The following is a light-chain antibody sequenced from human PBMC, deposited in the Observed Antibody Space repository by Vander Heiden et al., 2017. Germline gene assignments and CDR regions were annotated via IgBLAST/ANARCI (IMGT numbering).Light chain of an antibody. Sequence: DIQMTQYPSSLSASVGDRVTIPCQASQGISNYLTWYQQKPGKAPKLLIYDASNLETGVPSRFSGSGSGTDFTFTISSLQPEDIATYYCQQYDNLRRTFGPGTKVDIK. CDR2: DAS. J-gene: IGKJ3*01. CDR3: QQYDNLRRT. V-gene: IGKV1-33*01. CDR1: QGISNY.